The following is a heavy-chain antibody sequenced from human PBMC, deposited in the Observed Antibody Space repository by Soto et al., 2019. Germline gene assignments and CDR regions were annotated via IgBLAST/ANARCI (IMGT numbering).Heavy chain of an antibody. J-gene: IGHJ4*02. CDR1: GFTFSSYA. D-gene: IGHD3-10*01. CDR3: AKGMFSSSPAAAGSFDY. CDR2: IGGTDGKT. Sequence: PGGSLRLSCAASGFTFSSYAMSWVRQAPGKXLEWVAAIGGTDGKTYYADSVKGRFTISRDNSENTLYLQMSRLRAEDTAVYFCAKGMFSSSPAAAGSFDYWGQGALVTVSS. V-gene: IGHV3-23*01.